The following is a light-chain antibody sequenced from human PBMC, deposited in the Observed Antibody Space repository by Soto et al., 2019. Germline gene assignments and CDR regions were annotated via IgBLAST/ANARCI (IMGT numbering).Light chain of an antibody. J-gene: IGKJ1*01. CDR1: HDIKKF. Sequence: DIKVTQSPSSLSAFPGDRITITCRASHDIKKFLAWYQQKPGKVPHLLIYAASTLRPGVPSRFSGNASGTDFTLTIASLQPEDVATYYCQKYDRAPAAFGQGTKVDVK. V-gene: IGKV1-27*01. CDR2: AAS. CDR3: QKYDRAPAA.